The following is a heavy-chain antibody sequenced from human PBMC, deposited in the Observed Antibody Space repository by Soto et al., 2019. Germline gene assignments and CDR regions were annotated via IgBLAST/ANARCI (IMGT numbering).Heavy chain of an antibody. Sequence: QAQLQQWGAGLLKPSETLSLTCAVYGGSFSGYYWSWIRQPPGKGLEWIGEINHSGSTNYNPSLKSRVTISVDTSKNQFSLKLSSVTAADTAVYYCARRGLRYFDWLLPFGYWGQGTLVTVSS. CDR2: INHSGST. CDR3: ARRGLRYFDWLLPFGY. CDR1: GGSFSGYY. V-gene: IGHV4-34*01. D-gene: IGHD3-9*01. J-gene: IGHJ4*02.